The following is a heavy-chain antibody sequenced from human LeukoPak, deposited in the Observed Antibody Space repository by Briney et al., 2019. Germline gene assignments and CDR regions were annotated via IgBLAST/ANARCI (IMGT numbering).Heavy chain of an antibody. J-gene: IGHJ4*02. CDR3: TKDFSANYEN. CDR2: ISRDGGTT. CDR1: GFTFDDYA. Sequence: GGSLRLSCATSGFTFDDYAFHWVRQVPGKGLEWVSLISRDGGTTSYGDSVKGRFTISRDNSKNSLYMQMNSLKTEDSALYYCTKDFSANYENWGQGTLVTVSS. V-gene: IGHV3-43*02. D-gene: IGHD3-3*01.